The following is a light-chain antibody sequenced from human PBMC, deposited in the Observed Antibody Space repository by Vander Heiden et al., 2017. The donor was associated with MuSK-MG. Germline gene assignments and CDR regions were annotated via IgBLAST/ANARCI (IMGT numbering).Light chain of an antibody. CDR3: QQSDSTLFT. Sequence: DIQMTQSPSSLSASVGDRVTITCRASQSIITYLNWYQQKPGKAPKVLIYAASSLQSGVPSRFSGSGSGTDFTLTISRLQPEDFATYYCQQSDSTLFTFGRGTKVDIK. CDR2: AAS. CDR1: QSIITY. J-gene: IGKJ4*01. V-gene: IGKV1-39*01.